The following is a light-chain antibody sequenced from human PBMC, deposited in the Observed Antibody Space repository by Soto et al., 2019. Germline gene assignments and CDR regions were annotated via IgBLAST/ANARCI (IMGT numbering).Light chain of an antibody. CDR2: DAS. CDR1: QNIRSR. J-gene: IGKJ1*01. V-gene: IGKV1-5*01. CDR3: QQYHSYWM. Sequence: DLHMTQSPPTLSACAGDIVTITSRGNQNIRSRLAWFQQKPGKAPKLLSFDASSLEIGVTQRFSGSGSRTEFTLTISSLQTDDFPTYYCQQYHSYWMFGQGTKVDIK.